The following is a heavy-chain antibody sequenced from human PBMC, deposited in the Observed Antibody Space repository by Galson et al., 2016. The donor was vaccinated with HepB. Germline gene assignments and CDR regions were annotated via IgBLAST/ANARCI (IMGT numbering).Heavy chain of an antibody. Sequence: PALVKPTQTLTLTCTFSGFSLSTSGVGVGSIRQPPGEALEWLALIYWNDDKRYSPSLKSSFSITKDTSKNQVVLTMTNMDPVDTATYYCSRRTLHAGHWAFDYWGQGTLVTVSS. CDR2: IYWNDDK. J-gene: IGHJ4*02. V-gene: IGHV2-5*01. CDR3: SRRTLHAGHWAFDY. CDR1: GFSLSTSGVG. D-gene: IGHD7-27*01.